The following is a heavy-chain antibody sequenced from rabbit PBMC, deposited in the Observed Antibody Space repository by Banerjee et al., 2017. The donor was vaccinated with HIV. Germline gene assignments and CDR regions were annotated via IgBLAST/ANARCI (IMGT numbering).Heavy chain of an antibody. Sequence: LEESGGGLVKPGGTLTLTCTVSGFSFSSNWICWVRQAPGKGLEWIACINAVTGKAVYASWAKGRCTFSKTSSTTVTLQMTSLTAADTATYFCARAGADSSIYNPYYFNLWGQGTLVTVS. V-gene: IGHV1S45*01. D-gene: IGHD8-1*01. J-gene: IGHJ4*01. CDR3: ARAGADSSIYNPYYFNL. CDR2: INAVTGKA. CDR1: GFSFSSNW.